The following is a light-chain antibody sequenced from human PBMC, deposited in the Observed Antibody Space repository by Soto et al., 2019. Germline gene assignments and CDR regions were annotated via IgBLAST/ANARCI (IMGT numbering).Light chain of an antibody. V-gene: IGKV3-15*01. CDR2: GAS. Sequence: EIVMTQSTATLSVSPGERATLSCRASQSVSSNLAWYQQKPGQAPRLLIYGASTRATGIPVRFSGSGSGTEFTLTISSLQSEDSAVYYCQQYNNWRTFGQGTKVEIK. CDR3: QQYNNWRT. CDR1: QSVSSN. J-gene: IGKJ1*01.